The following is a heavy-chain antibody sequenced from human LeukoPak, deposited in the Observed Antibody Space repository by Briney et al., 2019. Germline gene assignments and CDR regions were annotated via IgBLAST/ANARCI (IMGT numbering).Heavy chain of an antibody. CDR3: TRGVAAAVDY. J-gene: IGHJ4*02. CDR2: IRSKAYGGTT. V-gene: IGHV3-49*04. Sequence: PGGSLRLSCTASGFTFGDYAMSWVRQAPGKGLEWVGFIRSKAYGGTTEYAASVKGRFTISRDDSKSIAYLQMNSLKTEDTAVYYCTRGVAAAVDYWGQGTLVTVSS. D-gene: IGHD6-13*01. CDR1: GFTFGDYA.